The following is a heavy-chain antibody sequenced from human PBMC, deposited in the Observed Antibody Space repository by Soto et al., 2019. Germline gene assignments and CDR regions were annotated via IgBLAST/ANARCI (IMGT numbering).Heavy chain of an antibody. CDR2: ISYDGSNK. J-gene: IGHJ6*02. D-gene: IGHD2-2*01. CDR3: AKGPDGDRYCSSTSCLNPTDV. Sequence: QVQLVESGGGVVQPGRSLRLSCAASGFTFSSYGMHWVRQAPGKGLEWVAVISYDGSNKYYADSVKGRFTISRDNSKNTLYLQMNSLRAEDTAVHYCAKGPDGDRYCSSTSCLNPTDVWGQGTTVTVSS. V-gene: IGHV3-30*18. CDR1: GFTFSSYG.